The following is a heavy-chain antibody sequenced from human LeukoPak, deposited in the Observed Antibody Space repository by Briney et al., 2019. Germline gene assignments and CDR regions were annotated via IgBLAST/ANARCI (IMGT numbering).Heavy chain of an antibody. CDR2: ISSSGSTI. V-gene: IGHV3-48*03. CDR1: GFTFSSYE. Sequence: GGSLRLSCAASGFTFSSYEMNWVRQAPGKGLEWVSYISSSGSTIYYADSVKGRFTISRDNAKNSLYLQMNSLRAEDTAVYYCARDSPGDYYGSGSYYKIDAFDIWGQGTMVTVSS. CDR3: ARDSPGDYYGSGSYYKIDAFDI. D-gene: IGHD3-10*01. J-gene: IGHJ3*02.